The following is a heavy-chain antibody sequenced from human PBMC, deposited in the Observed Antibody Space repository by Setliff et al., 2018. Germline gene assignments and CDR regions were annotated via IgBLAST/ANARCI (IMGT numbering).Heavy chain of an antibody. CDR2: INRRGST. Sequence: SETLSLTCTVSGGSVNSGYDNWNWLRQPAGKGLEWIGHINRRGSTNFSPSLKSRVTISLDTSKNQFSLNLTSVTAADTAVYYCARASSGGYSAYYYYMDVWGKGTTVTVS. CDR3: ARASSGGYSAYYYYMDV. J-gene: IGHJ6*03. D-gene: IGHD6-19*01. CDR1: GGSVNSGYDN. V-gene: IGHV4-61*09.